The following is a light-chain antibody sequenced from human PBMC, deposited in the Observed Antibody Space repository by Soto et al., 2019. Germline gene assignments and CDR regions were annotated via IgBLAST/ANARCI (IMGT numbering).Light chain of an antibody. V-gene: IGKV3-15*01. J-gene: IGKJ5*01. CDR2: GAS. CDR1: QSVSSN. CDR3: QQYNNWPPIA. Sequence: EIVMTQSPATLSVSPGERATLSCRASQSVSSNLAWYQQKPGQAPRLLIYGASTRATGIPAWFSGSGSGTEFTLTVSSLQSEDFAVYYCQQYNNWPPIAFGQGTRLEIK.